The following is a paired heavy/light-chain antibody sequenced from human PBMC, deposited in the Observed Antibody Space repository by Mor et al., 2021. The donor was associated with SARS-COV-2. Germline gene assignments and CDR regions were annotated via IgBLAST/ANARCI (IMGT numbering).Light chain of an antibody. CDR1: SSDVGTYNY. V-gene: IGLV2-8*01. J-gene: IGLJ2*01. Sequence: QSALTQPPSASGSPGQSFSFSCTGTSSDVGTYNYVSWYQQHPGKVPKLIIYEVIKRPAGVPDRFSGSKSGNTAYLTVSGLQAEDEATYYCSSYVGNFNVVFGGGTKLTVL. CDR2: EVI. CDR3: SSYVGNFNVV.
Heavy chain of an antibody. Sequence: EVQLEQSGAEVKKPGESLKIFCKGSGYTFSDHWIGWVRQVPGKGLEWMAMIYPRDSDTRYSPSFQGQVTLSADNSISTAYLEWRSLKASDTAMYYCARRIQGYLSGGASYAPYALDSWGQGTLVTVSS. CDR2: IYPRDSDT. V-gene: IGHV5-51*01. CDR3: ARRIQGYLSGGASYAPYALDS. D-gene: IGHD2-15*01. J-gene: IGHJ4*02. CDR1: GYTFSDHW.